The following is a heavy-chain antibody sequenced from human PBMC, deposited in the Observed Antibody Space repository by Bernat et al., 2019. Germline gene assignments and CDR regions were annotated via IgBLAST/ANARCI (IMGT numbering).Heavy chain of an antibody. CDR1: GFTFSSYG. CDR2: IKQDGSEK. D-gene: IGHD1-26*01. Sequence: VQLVESGGGVVQPGRSLRLSCAASGFTFSSYGLHWVRQAPGKGLEWVANIKQDGSEKYYVDSVKGRFTSSRDNAKNSLYLQMNSLRAEDTAVYYCARIDGGIYLAWYFDLWGRGTLVTVSS. V-gene: IGHV3-7*03. J-gene: IGHJ2*01. CDR3: ARIDGGIYLAWYFDL.